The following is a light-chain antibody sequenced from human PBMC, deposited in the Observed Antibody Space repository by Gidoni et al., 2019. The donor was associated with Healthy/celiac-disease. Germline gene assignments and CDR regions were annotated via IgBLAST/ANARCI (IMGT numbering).Light chain of an antibody. CDR1: QSISRY. Sequence: DIQMTQSPSSLSASVRDRVTITCRASQSISRYLNWYQQKPGKAPKLLIYAASSLQSGVPSRFSGSGSGTDFTLTISSLQPEDFATYYCQQSYSTPLYTFGQGTKLEIK. CDR2: AAS. CDR3: QQSYSTPLYT. V-gene: IGKV1-39*01. J-gene: IGKJ2*01.